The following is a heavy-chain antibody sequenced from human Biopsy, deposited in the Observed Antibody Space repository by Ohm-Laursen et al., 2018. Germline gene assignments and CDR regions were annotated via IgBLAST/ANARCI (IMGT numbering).Heavy chain of an antibody. CDR1: GGSFNGYF. J-gene: IGHJ6*02. V-gene: IGHV4-34*01. CDR3: ARVPLPGIGAAYQGRFLYGMDV. Sequence: SETLSLTSAVYGGSFNGYFWSWIRQPPGKGLEWIGDITQSGSTNYSPSLKSRVTISVDTAKKQFSLSLRSVTAADTAVYYCARVPLPGIGAAYQGRFLYGMDVWGQGTTVSVSS. CDR2: ITQSGST. D-gene: IGHD6-13*01.